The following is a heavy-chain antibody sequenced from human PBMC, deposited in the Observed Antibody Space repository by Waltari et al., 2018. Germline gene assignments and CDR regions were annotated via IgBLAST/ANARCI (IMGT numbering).Heavy chain of an antibody. V-gene: IGHV1-24*01. CDR1: GYTLTELS. Sequence: QVQLVQSGAEVKKPGASVKVSCKVSGYTLTELSMHWVRQAPGKGLEWMGGLDPEDGETSYAQKFQGRVTMTEDTSTDTAYMELSSLRSEDTAVYYCARDIRPYSSSRYYYGMDVWGQGTTVTVSS. D-gene: IGHD6-13*01. CDR3: ARDIRPYSSSRYYYGMDV. CDR2: LDPEDGET. J-gene: IGHJ6*02.